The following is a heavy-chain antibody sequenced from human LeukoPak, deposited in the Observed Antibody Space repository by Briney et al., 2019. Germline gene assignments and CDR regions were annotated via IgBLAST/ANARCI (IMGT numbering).Heavy chain of an antibody. CDR1: GFTFSSYA. CDR2: ISGSGGST. CDR3: AKDLTYSGSYLDY. Sequence: PGGSLRLSCAASGFTFSSYAMSWVRQAPGEGLEWVSAISGSGGSTYYADSVKGRFTISRDNSKNTLYLQMNSLRAEDTAVYYCAKDLTYSGSYLDYWGQGTLVTVSS. V-gene: IGHV3-23*01. J-gene: IGHJ4*02. D-gene: IGHD1-26*01.